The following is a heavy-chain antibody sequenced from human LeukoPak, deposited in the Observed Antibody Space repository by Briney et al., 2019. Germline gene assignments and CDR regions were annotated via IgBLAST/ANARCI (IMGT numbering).Heavy chain of an antibody. CDR1: GFTFSRYA. V-gene: IGHV3-33*01. CDR2: MWFDGSNK. Sequence: GGSLRLSCAASGFTFSRYAMHWVRQAPGKGLEWVAVMWFDGSNKYYADSVKGRFTVSRDTSKDTLYLQMNSLRAEDTAVYYCARQGSGEIDYWGQGTLVTVSS. CDR3: ARQGSGEIDY. D-gene: IGHD3-16*01. J-gene: IGHJ4*02.